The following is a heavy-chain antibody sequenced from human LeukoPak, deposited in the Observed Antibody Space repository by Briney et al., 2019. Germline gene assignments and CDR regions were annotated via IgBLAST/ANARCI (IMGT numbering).Heavy chain of an antibody. D-gene: IGHD5-18*01. J-gene: IGHJ4*02. Sequence: SGPTLVNPTQTLTLTCSFSGFSLTGGRAGVGWVRQPPGKALEWLALIYGNDDERYSPSLRSRLTISKDTSKKQVVLTVTNMQPVDTGTYFCAHRHFIGYTYGFWGPGILVTVSS. CDR2: IYGNDDE. V-gene: IGHV2-5*01. CDR1: GFSLTGGRAG. CDR3: AHRHFIGYTYGF.